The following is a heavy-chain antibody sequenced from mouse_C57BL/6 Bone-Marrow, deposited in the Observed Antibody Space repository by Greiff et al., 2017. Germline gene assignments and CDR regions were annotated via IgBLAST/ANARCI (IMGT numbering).Heavy chain of an antibody. J-gene: IGHJ1*03. D-gene: IGHD2-1*01. CDR1: GYTFTDYY. CDR2: INPYNGGT. V-gene: IGHV1-19*01. CDR3: ARFYYGNFYYWYFDV. Sequence: EVKLVESGPVLVKPGASVKMSCKASGYTFTDYYMNWVKQSHGKSLEWIGVINPYNGGTSYNQKFKGKATLTVDKSSSTAYMELNSLTSEDSAVYYCARFYYGNFYYWYFDVWGTGTTVTVSS.